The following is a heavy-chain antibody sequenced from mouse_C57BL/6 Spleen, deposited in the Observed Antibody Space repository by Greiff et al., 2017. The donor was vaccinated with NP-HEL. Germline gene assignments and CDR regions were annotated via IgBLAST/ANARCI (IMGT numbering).Heavy chain of an antibody. J-gene: IGHJ4*01. Sequence: VQLQQPGAELVMPGASVKLSCKASGYTFTSYWMHWVKQRPGQGLEWIGEIDPSDSYTNSNQKFKGKSTLTVDKSSSTAYMQLSSLTSEDSAVYYCARGGSETAQASYAMDYWGQGTSVTVSS. CDR1: GYTFTSYW. V-gene: IGHV1-69*01. D-gene: IGHD3-2*02. CDR3: ARGGSETAQASYAMDY. CDR2: IDPSDSYT.